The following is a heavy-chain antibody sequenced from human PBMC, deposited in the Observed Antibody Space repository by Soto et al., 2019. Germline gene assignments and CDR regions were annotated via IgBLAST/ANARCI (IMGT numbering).Heavy chain of an antibody. CDR2: IYYSGNT. J-gene: IGHJ4*02. D-gene: IGHD3-22*01. CDR3: ARATYYYDSSGYSDRVLDY. Sequence: SETLSLTCTVSGVSISSGGYYWSWIRQHPGKGLEWIGYIYYSGNTYYNPSLKSRVTISEDTSKNQFSLKLSSVTAADTAVYYCARATYYYDSSGYSDRVLDYWGQGTLVTVSS. CDR1: GVSISSGGYY. V-gene: IGHV4-31*03.